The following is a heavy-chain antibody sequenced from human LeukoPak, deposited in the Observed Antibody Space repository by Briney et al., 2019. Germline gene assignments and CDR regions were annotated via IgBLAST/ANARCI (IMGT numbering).Heavy chain of an antibody. CDR3: TTDRPERITIFGVAIDPFDY. CDR2: ISYDGSNK. D-gene: IGHD3-3*01. V-gene: IGHV3-30*03. CDR1: GFTFSSYG. J-gene: IGHJ4*02. Sequence: PGGSLRLSCAASGFTFSSYGMHWVRQAPGKGLEWVAVISYDGSNKYYADSVKGRFTISRDNSKNTLYLQMNSLRAEDTAVYYCTTDRPERITIFGVAIDPFDYWGQGTLVTVSS.